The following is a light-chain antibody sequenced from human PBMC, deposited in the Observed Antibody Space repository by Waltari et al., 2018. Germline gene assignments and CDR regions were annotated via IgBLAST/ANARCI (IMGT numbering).Light chain of an antibody. CDR3: QQYFSAPYT. CDR2: WAS. J-gene: IGKJ2*01. Sequence: DIVMTQSPDSLAVSLGERATVHCRSSQSVLYSSNNNNYLTWYQQKPGQPPKLLIYWASTRESGVPDRFSGSGSGTDFTLTISSLQAEDVVVYYCQQYFSAPYTFGQGTKLEIK. CDR1: QSVLYSSNNNNY. V-gene: IGKV4-1*01.